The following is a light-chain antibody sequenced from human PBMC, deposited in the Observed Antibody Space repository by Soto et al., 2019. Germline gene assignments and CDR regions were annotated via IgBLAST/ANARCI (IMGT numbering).Light chain of an antibody. J-gene: IGKJ1*01. CDR3: QQYGSIPWT. CDR1: QSVSNNY. V-gene: IGKV3-20*01. CDR2: GAS. Sequence: ENVLTQSPGTLSLSPGERATLSCRASQSVSNNYLAWYQRKPGQAPRPLIYGASSRVPGIPDRFSGGGSGTDFTLTIGRLEPEDFAVYYCQQYGSIPWTFGQGTKVEIK.